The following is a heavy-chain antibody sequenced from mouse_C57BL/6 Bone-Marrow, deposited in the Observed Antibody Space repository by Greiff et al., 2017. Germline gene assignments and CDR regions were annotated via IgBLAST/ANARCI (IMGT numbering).Heavy chain of an antibody. D-gene: IGHD1-1*01. V-gene: IGHV1-15*01. Sequence: QVQLQQSGAELVRPGASVTLSCKASGYTFTDYEMHWVKQTPVHGLEWIGAIDPETGGTAYNQKFKGKAILTADKSSSTAYMELRSLTSEDSAVYDCTREYYYGSSSWFAYWGQGTLVTVSA. J-gene: IGHJ3*01. CDR3: TREYYYGSSSWFAY. CDR2: IDPETGGT. CDR1: GYTFTDYE.